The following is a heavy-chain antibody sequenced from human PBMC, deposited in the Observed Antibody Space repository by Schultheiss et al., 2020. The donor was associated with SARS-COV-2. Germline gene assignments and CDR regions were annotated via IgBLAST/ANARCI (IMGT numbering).Heavy chain of an antibody. V-gene: IGHV3-74*01. Sequence: GGSLRLSCAASGFTFSSYWMHWVRQAPGKGLVWVSRINSDGSSTSYADSVKGRFTISRDNAKNSLYLQMNSLRAEDTAVYYCARDVQSVVETATLGDWGQGNLVTVSS. D-gene: IGHD2-21*02. CDR1: GFTFSSYW. CDR2: INSDGSST. CDR3: ARDVQSVVETATLGD. J-gene: IGHJ4*02.